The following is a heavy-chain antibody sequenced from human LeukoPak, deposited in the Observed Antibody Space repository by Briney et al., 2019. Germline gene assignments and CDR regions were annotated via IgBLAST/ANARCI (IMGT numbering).Heavy chain of an antibody. J-gene: IGHJ5*02. CDR3: ARDPAPRGYCSGGSCYGGWFDP. CDR2: INPNSGGT. Sequence: GASVKVSCKASGYTFTGYYMHWVRQAPGQGLERMGWINPNSGGTNYAQKFQGRVTMTRDTSISTAYMELSRLRSDDTAVYYCARDPAPRGYCSGGSCYGGWFDPWGQGTLVTVSS. V-gene: IGHV1-2*02. CDR1: GYTFTGYY. D-gene: IGHD2-15*01.